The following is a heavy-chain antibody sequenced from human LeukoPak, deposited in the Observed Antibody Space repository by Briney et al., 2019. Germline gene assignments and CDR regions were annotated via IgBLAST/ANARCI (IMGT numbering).Heavy chain of an antibody. J-gene: IGHJ4*02. Sequence: ASVTVSCKASGYTFTGYYMHWLRQAPGQGLEWMGIINPSGGSTSYAQKFQGRVTMTRDMSTSTVYMELSSLRSEDTAVYYCAREGLDTMVRVYDYWGQGTLVTVSS. V-gene: IGHV1-46*01. CDR3: AREGLDTMVRVYDY. CDR1: GYTFTGYY. CDR2: INPSGGST. D-gene: IGHD3-10*01.